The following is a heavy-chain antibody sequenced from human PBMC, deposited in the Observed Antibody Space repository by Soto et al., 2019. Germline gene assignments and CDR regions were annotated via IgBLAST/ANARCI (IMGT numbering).Heavy chain of an antibody. CDR3: ARGGAWWPGYCDS. CDR1: AGSISRDYY. J-gene: IGHJ4*03. D-gene: IGHD2-8*02. CDR2: ISYSGSS. V-gene: IGHV4-30-4*08. Sequence: PSETMSLTCSVSAGSISRDYYWSWIRQSPEKGLEWIAHISYSGSSYSNPALQCRLSMSLDTSKNQCSPKRRSLTAADTAVSYWARGGAWWPGYCDSWGREARVAAAS.